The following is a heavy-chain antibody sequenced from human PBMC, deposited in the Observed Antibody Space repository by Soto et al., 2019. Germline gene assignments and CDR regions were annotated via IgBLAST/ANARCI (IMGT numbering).Heavy chain of an antibody. CDR1: GYTFTTYD. CDR3: ARERKFDFWRKGLDV. CDR2: MDPNSGGT. V-gene: IGHV1-8*01. Sequence: ASVKVSCKASGYTFTTYDINWVRQAPGQGLEWLGWMDPNSGGTGYAQNFQGRITMTRNISRNTAHMELSSLQSEDTAVYYCARERKFDFWRKGLDVWGQGTTVTVSS. D-gene: IGHD3-3*01. J-gene: IGHJ6*02.